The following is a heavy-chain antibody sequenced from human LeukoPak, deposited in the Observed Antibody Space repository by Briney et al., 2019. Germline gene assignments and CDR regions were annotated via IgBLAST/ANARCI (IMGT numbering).Heavy chain of an antibody. CDR2: INHSGST. CDR3: ARAFSVVDDAFDI. V-gene: IGHV4-34*01. J-gene: IGHJ3*02. D-gene: IGHD3-22*01. Sequence: ASETLSLTCAVYGGSFSGYYWSWIRQPPGKGLEWIGEINHSGSTNYNPSLKSRVTISVDTSKNQFSLKLSSVTAADTAVYYCARAFSVVDDAFDIWGQGTMVTVSS. CDR1: GGSFSGYY.